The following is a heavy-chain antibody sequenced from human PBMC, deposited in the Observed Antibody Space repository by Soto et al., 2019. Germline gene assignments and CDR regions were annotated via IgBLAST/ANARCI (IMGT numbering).Heavy chain of an antibody. D-gene: IGHD3-3*01. Sequence: GASVKVSCKASGGTFSSYAISWVRQAPGQGLEWMGGIIPIFGTANYAQKLQGRVTMTTDTSTSTAYMELRSLRSDDTAVYYCARGGNYDFWSGYYHGNWFDPWGQGTLVTVSS. J-gene: IGHJ5*02. CDR3: ARGGNYDFWSGYYHGNWFDP. CDR1: GGTFSSYA. CDR2: IIPIFGTA. V-gene: IGHV1-69*05.